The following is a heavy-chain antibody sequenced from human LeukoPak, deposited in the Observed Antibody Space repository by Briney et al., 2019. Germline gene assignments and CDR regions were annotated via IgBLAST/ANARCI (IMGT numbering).Heavy chain of an antibody. V-gene: IGHV4-4*02. Sequence: PSGTLSLTCGVSGGSISGTNWWSWVRQPRGQGLEWIGEISLAGQTNYNPSLNGRVTMSLDKSSNQLSLHLTSVTAADTATYFCSRESGPFCPFGYWGQGTLVIVSS. CDR2: ISLAGQT. CDR1: GGSISGTNW. D-gene: IGHD1-26*01. CDR3: SRESGPFCPFGY. J-gene: IGHJ4*02.